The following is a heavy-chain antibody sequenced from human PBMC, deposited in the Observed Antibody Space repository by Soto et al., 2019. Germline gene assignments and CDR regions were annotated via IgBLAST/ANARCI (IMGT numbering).Heavy chain of an antibody. D-gene: IGHD2-21*01. CDR3: TNLICGAPTLAYCGGDCYTDAFDI. CDR2: FDPEDGET. Sequence: GASVKVSCKVSGYTLTELSMHWVRQAPGKGLEWMGGFDPEDGETNYAQKFQGRVTMTEDTSTDTAYMELSSLRSEDTAVYYCTNLICGAPTLAYCGGDCYTDAFDIWGQGTMVTVSS. J-gene: IGHJ3*02. CDR1: GYTLTELS. V-gene: IGHV1-24*01.